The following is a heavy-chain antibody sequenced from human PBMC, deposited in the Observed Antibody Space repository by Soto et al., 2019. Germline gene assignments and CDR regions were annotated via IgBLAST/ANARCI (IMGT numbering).Heavy chain of an antibody. CDR3: GRADFWGGYPYYRLAV. D-gene: IGHD3-3*01. CDR1: GGSISSYY. Sequence: SETLSLTCTVSGGSISSYYWSWLRHPPGKGLEWMGYIFYSGSTNYNPSLKSRVTIPQDTSQNELSLKLRSVTAADTAVYYCGRADFWGGYPYYRLAVWGQGTTVTVSS. V-gene: IGHV4-59*01. J-gene: IGHJ6*02. CDR2: IFYSGST.